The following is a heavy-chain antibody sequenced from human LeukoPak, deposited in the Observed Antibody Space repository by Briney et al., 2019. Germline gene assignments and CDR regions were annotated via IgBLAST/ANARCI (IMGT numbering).Heavy chain of an antibody. CDR1: GFTFSSYS. CDR2: ISSSSSYI. D-gene: IGHD3-3*02. V-gene: IGHV3-21*01. Sequence: PGGSLRLSCAASGFTFSSYSMNWVRQAPGKGLEWVSSISSSSSYIYYADSVKGRFTISRDNAKNSLYLQMNSLRAEDTAVYYCARDASFSITWGDYWGQGTLVTVSS. J-gene: IGHJ4*02. CDR3: ARDASFSITWGDY.